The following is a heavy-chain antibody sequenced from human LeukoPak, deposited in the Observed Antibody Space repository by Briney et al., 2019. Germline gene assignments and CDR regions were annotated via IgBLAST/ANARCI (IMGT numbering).Heavy chain of an antibody. Sequence: GGSLRLSCAASGFTFNTYGMHWVRQAPGKGLEWVAVIWYDGSDKYYADSVKGRFTISRDNSKNTLYLQMNSLRAEDTAVYYCARARVPAALDYWGQGTLVTVSS. D-gene: IGHD2-2*01. J-gene: IGHJ4*02. CDR1: GFTFNTYG. CDR2: IWYDGSDK. CDR3: ARARVPAALDY. V-gene: IGHV3-33*01.